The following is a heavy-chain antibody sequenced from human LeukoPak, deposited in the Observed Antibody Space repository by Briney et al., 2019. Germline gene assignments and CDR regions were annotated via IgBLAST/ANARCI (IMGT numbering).Heavy chain of an antibody. V-gene: IGHV3-23*01. Sequence: GGSLRLSCAASGFIFSDYGMSWVRQAPGKGLEWVSTIGGRGGSTYYADSVKGRFTISRDNSKNTLYLQMNSLRAEDTAVYYCAKGGGAVAGTNYYYYYMDVWGKGTTVTISS. CDR3: AKGGGAVAGTNYYYYYMDV. CDR2: IGGRGGST. CDR1: GFIFSDYG. J-gene: IGHJ6*03. D-gene: IGHD6-19*01.